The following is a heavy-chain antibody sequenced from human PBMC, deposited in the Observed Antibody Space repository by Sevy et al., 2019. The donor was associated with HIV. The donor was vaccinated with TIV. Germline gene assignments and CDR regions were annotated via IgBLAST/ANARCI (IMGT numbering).Heavy chain of an antibody. V-gene: IGHV3-23*01. D-gene: IGHD3-10*01. CDR1: RFTFNTYG. J-gene: IGHJ3*02. Sequence: GESLKISCAASRFTFNTYGMSWVRQAPGKGLEWVSSISGSGGSTYYADFVEGRFTISRDDSKNTLYLDMDGLRFEDSAVYYCAQEALTYYSASGSYLVGALDIWGQGTLVTVSS. CDR2: ISGSGGST. CDR3: AQEALTYYSASGSYLVGALDI.